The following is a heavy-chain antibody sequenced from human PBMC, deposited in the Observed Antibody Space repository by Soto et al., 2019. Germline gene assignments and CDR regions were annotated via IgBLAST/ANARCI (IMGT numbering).Heavy chain of an antibody. V-gene: IGHV4-34*01. CDR2: INHSGST. CDR1: GGSFSGYY. Sequence: PSETLSLTCAVYGGSFSGYYWSWIRQPPGKGLEWIGEINHSGSTNYNPSLKSRVTISVDTSKNQFSLKLSSVTAADTAVYYCARDFYHYYGMDVWGQGTTVTVSS. CDR3: ARDFYHYYGMDV. J-gene: IGHJ6*02.